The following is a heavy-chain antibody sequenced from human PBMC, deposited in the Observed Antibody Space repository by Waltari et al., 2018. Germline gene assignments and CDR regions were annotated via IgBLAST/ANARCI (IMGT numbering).Heavy chain of an antibody. D-gene: IGHD6-6*01. CDR2: IYYSGNT. J-gene: IGHJ6*02. Sequence: QLQLQESGPGLVKPSETLSLTCTVSGGSISSTSYYWGWIRPPQGKGLEWIGSIYYSGNTYYNPSLKTRVTISVDTSKNQFSLNLSSVTAADTAVYYCATIAARPDYYYYGMDVWGQGTTVTVSS. V-gene: IGHV4-39*01. CDR1: GGSISSTSYY. CDR3: ATIAARPDYYYYGMDV.